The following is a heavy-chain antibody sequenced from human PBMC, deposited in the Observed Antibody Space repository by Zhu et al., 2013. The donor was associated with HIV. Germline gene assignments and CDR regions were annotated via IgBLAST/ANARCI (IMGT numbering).Heavy chain of an antibody. Sequence: QVQLVQSGAEVKKPGASVKVSCKASGYTFTSYYMHWVRQAPGQGLEWMGIINPSGGSTSYAQKFQGRVTMTRDTSTSTVYMELSSLRSEDTAVYYCARDGSRVGFLWSEDYYFDYWGQGTLVTVSS. D-gene: IGHD2-21*01. CDR3: ARDGSRVGFLWSEDYYFDY. V-gene: IGHV1-46*03. J-gene: IGHJ4*02. CDR2: INPSGGST. CDR1: GYTFTSYY.